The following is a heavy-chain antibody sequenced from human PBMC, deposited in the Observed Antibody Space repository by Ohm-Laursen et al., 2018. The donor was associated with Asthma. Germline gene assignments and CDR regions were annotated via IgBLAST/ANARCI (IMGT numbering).Heavy chain of an antibody. CDR2: ISGSGGST. J-gene: IGHJ1*01. CDR1: GFTFSSYA. D-gene: IGHD2-15*01. Sequence: SLRLSCAASGFTFSSYAMSWVRQAPGKGLEWVSAISGSGGSTYYADSVKGRFTISRDNSKNTLYLQMNSLRAEDTAVYYCAKDPRSCSGGSCYSPLQHWGQGTLVTVSS. V-gene: IGHV3-23*01. CDR3: AKDPRSCSGGSCYSPLQH.